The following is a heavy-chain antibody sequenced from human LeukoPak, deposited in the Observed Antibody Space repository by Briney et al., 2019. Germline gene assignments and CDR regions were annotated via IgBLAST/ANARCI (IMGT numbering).Heavy chain of an antibody. CDR1: GFTFSSYS. D-gene: IGHD3-22*01. V-gene: IGHV3-21*01. CDR3: ARELEDSSGYFRDY. J-gene: IGHJ4*02. Sequence: PGGSLRLSCVASGFTFSSYSMNWVRQAPGKGLEWVSSISSSSSYIYYADSVKGRFTISRDNAKNSPYLQMNSLRAEDTAVYYCARELEDSSGYFRDYWGQGTLVTVSS. CDR2: ISSSSSYI.